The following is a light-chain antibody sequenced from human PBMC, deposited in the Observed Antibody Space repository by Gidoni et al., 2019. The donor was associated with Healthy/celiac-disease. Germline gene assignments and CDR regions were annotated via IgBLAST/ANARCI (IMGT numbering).Light chain of an antibody. J-gene: IGKJ4*01. CDR1: QSISSW. CDR2: DAS. V-gene: IGKV1-5*01. CDR3: QQYNSYSPLT. Sequence: DIQMTQSPSTLSASVGDRVTITCRASQSISSWLAWYQQKPGKAPKLLIYDASSLESGVPSRFSGSVSGTEFTLTISSLQPDDFATYYCQQYNSYSPLTFGGXTKVEIK.